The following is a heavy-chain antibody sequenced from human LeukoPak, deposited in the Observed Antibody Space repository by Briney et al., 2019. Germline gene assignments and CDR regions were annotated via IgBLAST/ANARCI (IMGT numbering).Heavy chain of an antibody. J-gene: IGHJ1*01. CDR3: ARVAPYSSGWYGVSEYFQH. V-gene: IGHV4-34*01. CDR1: GGSFSGYY. CDR2: INHSGST. Sequence: PSETLSLTCAVYGGSFSGYYWSWIRQPPGKGLEWIGEINHSGSTNYNPSLKSRVTISVDTSKNQFSLKLSSVTAADTAVYYCARVAPYSSGWYGVSEYFQHWGQGTLVTVSS. D-gene: IGHD6-19*01.